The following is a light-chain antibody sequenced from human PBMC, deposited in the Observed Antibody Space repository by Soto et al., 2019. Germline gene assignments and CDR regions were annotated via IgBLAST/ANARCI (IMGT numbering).Light chain of an antibody. CDR2: DAS. V-gene: IGKV3-11*01. CDR3: QERSNWPPLT. CDR1: QSVSSY. Sequence: EIVLTQSPATLSLSPGERATLSCRASQSVSSYLAWYQQKHGQAPRLLIYDASNRATGIPARFSGSGSGTDFNLTISSLEPEDFAVYYCQERSNWPPLTFGGGTKVEIK. J-gene: IGKJ4*01.